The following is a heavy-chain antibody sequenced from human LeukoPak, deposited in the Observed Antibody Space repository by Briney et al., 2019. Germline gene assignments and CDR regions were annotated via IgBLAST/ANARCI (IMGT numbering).Heavy chain of an antibody. V-gene: IGHV3-11*04. CDR3: ARNAEDTRPHYFDY. J-gene: IGHJ4*02. D-gene: IGHD5-18*01. CDR2: ISSSGSTI. Sequence: GGSLRLSCAASGFTFSDYYMSWIRQAPGKGLEWVSYISSSGSTIYYADSVKGRFTISRDNAKNSLHLQMNSLRAEDTAVYYCARNAEDTRPHYFDYWGQGTLVTVSS. CDR1: GFTFSDYY.